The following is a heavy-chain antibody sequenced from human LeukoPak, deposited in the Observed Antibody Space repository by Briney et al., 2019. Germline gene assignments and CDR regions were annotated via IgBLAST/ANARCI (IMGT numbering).Heavy chain of an antibody. CDR1: GFTFSTYG. CDR2: ISYDGSNE. Sequence: SGGSLGLSCAASGFTFSTYGMHWVRQAPGKGLEWVAVISYDGSNEYYADSVKGRFTISRDNSKNTLYLQMSSLRAEDTAVYYCAKEFNRGLPDYWGQGTLVTVPS. D-gene: IGHD2-21*01. J-gene: IGHJ4*02. V-gene: IGHV3-30*18. CDR3: AKEFNRGLPDY.